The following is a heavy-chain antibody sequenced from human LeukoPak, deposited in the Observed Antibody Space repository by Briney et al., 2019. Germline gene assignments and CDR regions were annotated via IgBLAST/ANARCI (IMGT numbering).Heavy chain of an antibody. J-gene: IGHJ4*02. D-gene: IGHD6-13*01. CDR2: IIPIFGTA. Sequence: SVKVSCKASGGTFSSYAISWVRQAPGQGLEWMGRIIPIFGTANYAQKFQGRVTITTDESTSTAYKELSSLRSEDTAVYYCARDQGGRAAAGIDWGQGTLVTVSS. V-gene: IGHV1-69*05. CDR1: GGTFSSYA. CDR3: ARDQGGRAAAGID.